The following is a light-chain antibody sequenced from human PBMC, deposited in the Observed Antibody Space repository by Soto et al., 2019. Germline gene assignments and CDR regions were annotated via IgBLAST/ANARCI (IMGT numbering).Light chain of an antibody. V-gene: IGKV3-15*01. J-gene: IGKJ4*01. Sequence: EIVMTQSPATLSVSPGERATLSCRASQSVSSNLVWYQQKPGQAPRLLIYGASTMATGIPARFSGSGSGTEFTLTISTLQSEDFEVYYCQQYNNWPPLTFGGGTKVEIK. CDR2: GAS. CDR3: QQYNNWPPLT. CDR1: QSVSSN.